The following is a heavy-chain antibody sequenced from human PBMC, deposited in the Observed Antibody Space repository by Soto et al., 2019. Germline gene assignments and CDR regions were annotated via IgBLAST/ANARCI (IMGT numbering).Heavy chain of an antibody. CDR3: ARGGGPTDY. J-gene: IGHJ4*02. D-gene: IGHD3-16*01. Sequence: PTETLSLTCTVSGGSISSYYWSWIRQPPGKGLELIGFFFFSGSTNYIPSLNSRFTISVDTSKNQFSPKLSFVTAADTAVYYCARGGGPTDYWGQGTLVTVSS. CDR2: FFFSGST. CDR1: GGSISSYY. V-gene: IGHV4-59*01.